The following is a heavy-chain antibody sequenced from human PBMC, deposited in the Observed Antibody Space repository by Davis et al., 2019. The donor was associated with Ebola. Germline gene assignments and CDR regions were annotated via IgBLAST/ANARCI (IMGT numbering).Heavy chain of an antibody. J-gene: IGHJ6*02. D-gene: IGHD5-18*01. CDR1: GFTVSSKY. CDR2: ISGSGGST. V-gene: IGHV3-23*01. CDR3: ARVDAAMVFYGMDV. Sequence: GESLKISCAASGFTVSSKYMSWVRQAPGKGLEWVSAISGSGGSTYYADSVKGRFTISRDNSKNTLYLQMNSLRVEDTAVYYCARVDAAMVFYGMDVWGQGTTVTVSS.